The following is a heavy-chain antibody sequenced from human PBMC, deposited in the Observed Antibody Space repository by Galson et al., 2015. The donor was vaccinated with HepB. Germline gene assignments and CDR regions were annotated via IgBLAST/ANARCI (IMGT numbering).Heavy chain of an antibody. J-gene: IGHJ4*02. CDR3: AKDIGMRGAVAGYFDY. Sequence: SLRLSCAASGFTVSSNYMSWVRQAPGKGLEWVSGISWNSGSIGYADSVKGRFTISRDNAKDSLYLQMNSLRAEDTALYYCAKDIGMRGAVAGYFDYWGQGTLVTVSS. CDR2: ISWNSGSI. CDR1: GFTVSSNY. V-gene: IGHV3-9*01. D-gene: IGHD6-19*01.